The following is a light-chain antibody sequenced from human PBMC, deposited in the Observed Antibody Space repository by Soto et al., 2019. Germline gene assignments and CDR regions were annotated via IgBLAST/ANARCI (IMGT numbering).Light chain of an antibody. J-gene: IGKJ1*01. Sequence: EIVLTQSPATLSLSPGERPTLSCRASQSVSSYLAWYQQTPGQAPRLLIYDASNRATGIPARFSGSGSGTDFTLTISSLEPEDFAVYYCQQRSNWPTFGQGTKVDIK. CDR1: QSVSSY. CDR2: DAS. CDR3: QQRSNWPT. V-gene: IGKV3-11*01.